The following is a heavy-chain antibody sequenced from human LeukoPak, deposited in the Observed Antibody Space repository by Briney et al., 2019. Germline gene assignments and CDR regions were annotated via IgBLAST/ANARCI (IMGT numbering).Heavy chain of an antibody. CDR3: AKADYGDYGSVDY. J-gene: IGHJ4*02. D-gene: IGHD4-17*01. CDR2: ISYDGSNK. V-gene: IGHV3-30*18. CDR1: GFTFSSYG. Sequence: GGTLRLSCAASGFTFSSYGMHWVRQAPGKGLEWVAVISYDGSNKYYADSVKGRFTISRDNSKNTLYLQMNSLRAEDTAVYYCAKADYGDYGSVDYWGQGTLVTVSS.